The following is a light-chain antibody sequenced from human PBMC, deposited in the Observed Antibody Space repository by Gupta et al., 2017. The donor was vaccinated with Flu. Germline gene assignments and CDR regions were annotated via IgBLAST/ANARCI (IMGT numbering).Light chain of an antibody. Sequence: DIHMTQSPSSLSASVGDRVTITCRASQSISSYLNWYQQKPGKAPKLLIYAASSLQSGVPSRFSGSGSGTDFTLTISSLQPEDFATYYCQQSDSTPSTFGQGTKVEIK. CDR2: AAS. CDR1: QSISSY. CDR3: QQSDSTPST. V-gene: IGKV1-39*01. J-gene: IGKJ1*01.